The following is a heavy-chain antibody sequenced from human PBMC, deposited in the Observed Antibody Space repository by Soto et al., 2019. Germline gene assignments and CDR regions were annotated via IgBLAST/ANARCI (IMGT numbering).Heavy chain of an antibody. Sequence: GGSLRLSCAASGFTFSSYDMHWVRQATGKGLEWVSAIGTAGDTYYPGSVKGRFTISRENAKNSLYLQMNSLRAGDTAVYYCERVKCLGNGRYGMDVWGQGTTVTVSS. CDR2: IGTAGDT. D-gene: IGHD7-27*01. V-gene: IGHV3-13*01. J-gene: IGHJ6*02. CDR3: ERVKCLGNGRYGMDV. CDR1: GFTFSSYD.